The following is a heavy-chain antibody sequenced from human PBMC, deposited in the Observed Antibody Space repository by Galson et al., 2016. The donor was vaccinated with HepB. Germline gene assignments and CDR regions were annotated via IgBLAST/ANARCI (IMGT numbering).Heavy chain of an antibody. J-gene: IGHJ4*02. CDR3: ARDGQYRFDS. D-gene: IGHD2/OR15-2a*01. Sequence: SVKVSCKASGYTFTTSGISWVRQAPGQGLEWMGWISTYSGNTKYAQKFKGGLTLTTDSSTTTAYMELRSLRFDDTALYCCARDGQYRFDSWGQGTLVTVSS. CDR2: ISTYSGNT. CDR1: GYTFTTSG. V-gene: IGHV1-18*01.